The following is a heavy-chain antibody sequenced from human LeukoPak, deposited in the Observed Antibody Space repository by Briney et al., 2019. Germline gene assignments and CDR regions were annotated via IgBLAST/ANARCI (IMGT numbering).Heavy chain of an antibody. D-gene: IGHD6-13*01. CDR1: GGSISSSNW. V-gene: IGHV4-4*02. Sequence: PSETLSLTCAVSGGSISSSNWWSWVRQPPRKGLEWIGEIYHSGSTNYNPSLKSRVTISVDKSKNQFSLKLSSVTAADTAVYYCARGMGDSSSWYPFDYWGQGTLVTVSS. CDR2: IYHSGST. J-gene: IGHJ4*02. CDR3: ARGMGDSSSWYPFDY.